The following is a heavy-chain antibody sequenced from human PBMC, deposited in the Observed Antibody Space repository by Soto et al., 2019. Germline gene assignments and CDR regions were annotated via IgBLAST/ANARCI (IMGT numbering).Heavy chain of an antibody. CDR2: IFAGDSAT. D-gene: IGHD3-16*01. CDR3: ARLGDGQRVEVVASGFDYSQDV. Sequence: EVQLVQSGAEVKKPGESLKSSCKGSGYTFRSHWIAWVRQMPGKGLEWMGMIFAGDSATRYSPSFQGQVTFSADKSINAAYLQWNSLKASDSALYYCARLGDGQRVEVVASGFDYSQDVRGQGTTVNVS. CDR1: GYTFRSHW. J-gene: IGHJ6*02. V-gene: IGHV5-51*01.